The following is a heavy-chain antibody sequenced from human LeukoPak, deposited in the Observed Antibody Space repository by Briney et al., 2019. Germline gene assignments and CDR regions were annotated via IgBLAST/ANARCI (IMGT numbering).Heavy chain of an antibody. Sequence: GASVKVSCKASGYTFTGYYMHWVRQAPGQGLEWMGCVNPDSGATSYAQKFQGRVTLTRDTSISTAYMELTSLTSDDTAVYYCAKDAVGLWESQLDFWGQGALVTVSS. D-gene: IGHD1-26*01. CDR2: VNPDSGAT. CDR3: AKDAVGLWESQLDF. J-gene: IGHJ4*02. CDR1: GYTFTGYY. V-gene: IGHV1-2*02.